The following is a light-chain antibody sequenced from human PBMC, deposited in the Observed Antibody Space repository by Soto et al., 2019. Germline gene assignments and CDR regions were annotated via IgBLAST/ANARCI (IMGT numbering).Light chain of an antibody. CDR1: SSDVGTYNL. V-gene: IGLV2-23*01. Sequence: HSALTQPASVSGSPGQSIAISCTGTSSDVGTYNLVSWYQQHPGKAPELLLYENSQRPSGVSDRFSGSKSGNTASLTISGLQAEDEADYYCCSYAGSSTYVFGTGTKLTVL. CDR2: ENS. CDR3: CSYAGSSTYV. J-gene: IGLJ1*01.